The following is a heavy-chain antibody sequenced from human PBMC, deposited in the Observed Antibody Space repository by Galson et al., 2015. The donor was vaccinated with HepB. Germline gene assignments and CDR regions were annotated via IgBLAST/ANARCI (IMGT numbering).Heavy chain of an antibody. CDR3: ARDNSYSYGYERTLNFEH. CDR2: INPSGGGT. CDR1: RHTFSTYY. J-gene: IGHJ4*02. Sequence: SVKVSCKAPRHTFSTYYMHWVRQAPGQGLGWMGLINPSGGGTTYAQFFQGRVTMTRDRSTSTIYMELSSLRHEDTAMYYCARDNSYSYGYERTLNFEHWGQGTLVTVSS. V-gene: IGHV1-46*01. D-gene: IGHD5-18*01.